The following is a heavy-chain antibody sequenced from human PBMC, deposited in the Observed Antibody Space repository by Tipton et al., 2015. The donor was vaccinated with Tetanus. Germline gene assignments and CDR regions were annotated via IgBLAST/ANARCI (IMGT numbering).Heavy chain of an antibody. CDR1: DFTFRSYG. D-gene: IGHD5-24*01. J-gene: IGHJ4*02. V-gene: IGHV3-30*18. CDR2: ISYDGGNK. CDR3: AKTTIYGSIIDYFDS. Sequence: SLRLSCSASDFTFRSYGMHWVRQAPGKGLEWVAVISYDGGNKFYADFVEGRFTISRDSSKNTLYLQMNSLRAEDTAMYYCAKTTIYGSIIDYFDSWGQGTLVTVSS.